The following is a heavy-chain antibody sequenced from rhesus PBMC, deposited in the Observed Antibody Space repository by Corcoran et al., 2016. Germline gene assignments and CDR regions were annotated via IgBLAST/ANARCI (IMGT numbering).Heavy chain of an antibody. Sequence: QVQLQESGPGLVKPSETLSLTCAVSGGSISSGYYYWSWIRQPPGKGREWIGYITYSGSTSYNPSPKSRVTISRDTSKNQFSLKLSSVTAADTAVYYCARDRPGLDSWGQGVVVTVSS. CDR1: GGSISSGYYY. CDR3: ARDRPGLDS. J-gene: IGHJ6*01. V-gene: IGHV4-122*02. CDR2: ITYSGST.